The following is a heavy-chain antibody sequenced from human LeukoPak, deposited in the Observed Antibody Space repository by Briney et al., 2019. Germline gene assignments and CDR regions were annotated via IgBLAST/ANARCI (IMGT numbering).Heavy chain of an antibody. CDR2: ISYDGSNK. CDR3: AKAGGYCSSTSCYFPFDY. J-gene: IGHJ4*02. Sequence: GGSLRLSCAASGFTFSSYGMHWVRQAPGNGLEWLAVISYDGSNKYYADSVKGRFTISRDNSKNTLYLQMNSLRAEDTAVYYCAKAGGYCSSTSCYFPFDYWGQGTLVTVSS. V-gene: IGHV3-30*18. CDR1: GFTFSSYG. D-gene: IGHD2-2*01.